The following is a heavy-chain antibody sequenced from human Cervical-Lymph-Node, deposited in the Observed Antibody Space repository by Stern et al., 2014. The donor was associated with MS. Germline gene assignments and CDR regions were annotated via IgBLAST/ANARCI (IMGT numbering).Heavy chain of an antibody. V-gene: IGHV3-64*02. CDR1: GLTFSRKA. CDR2: VRTSRGST. Sequence: EVQLVESGEALVQRGGSLRLSCAASGLTFSRKAVSWVRQAPGKGLEHVSDVRTSRGSTSYADSVKDRFTISRDNSKNTLDLQMGSLRVEDMAVFYCARDRLHQGPIREFQ. CDR3: ARDRLHQGPIREFQ. J-gene: IGHJ1*01.